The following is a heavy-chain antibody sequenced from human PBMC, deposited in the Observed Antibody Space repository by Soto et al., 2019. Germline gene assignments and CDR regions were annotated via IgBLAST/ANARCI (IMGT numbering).Heavy chain of an antibody. Sequence: QVQLVESGGGLVKPGGSLRLSCAASGFTFSDYYMSWIRQAPGKGLEWVSYISSSSSYTNYADSVKGRFTISRDNAKNSLYPQMNSLRDEDTAVYHCARTIAAACGRRYFDLWGRGTLVTVSS. CDR3: ARTIAAACGRRYFDL. V-gene: IGHV3-11*05. CDR1: GFTFSDYY. D-gene: IGHD6-13*01. CDR2: ISSSSSYT. J-gene: IGHJ2*01.